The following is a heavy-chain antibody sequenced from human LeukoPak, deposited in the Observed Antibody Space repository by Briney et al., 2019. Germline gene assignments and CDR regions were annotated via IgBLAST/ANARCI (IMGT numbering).Heavy chain of an antibody. D-gene: IGHD6-19*01. CDR2: IYYSGST. J-gene: IGHJ4*02. CDR3: ARDTVGWYENDY. V-gene: IGHV4-39*07. CDR1: GGSISSSSYY. Sequence: SETLSLTCTVSGGSISSSSYYLGWIRQPPGKGLEWIGSIYYSGSTYYNPSLKSRVTISVDTSKNQFSLKLSSVTAADTAVYYCARDTVGWYENDYWGQGTLVTVSS.